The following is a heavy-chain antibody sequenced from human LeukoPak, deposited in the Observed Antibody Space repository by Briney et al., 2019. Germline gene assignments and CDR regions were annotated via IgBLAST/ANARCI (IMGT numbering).Heavy chain of an antibody. J-gene: IGHJ4*02. V-gene: IGHV4-30-4*08. D-gene: IGHD3-10*01. Sequence: PSETLSLTCTVSCGSISSGDYYWSWIRQPPGKGLEWIGYIYYSGSTYYNPSLKSRVTISVDTSKNQFSLKLSSVTAADTAVYYCARDGSRGSFYFDYWGQGTLVTVSS. CDR1: CGSISSGDYY. CDR3: ARDGSRGSFYFDY. CDR2: IYYSGST.